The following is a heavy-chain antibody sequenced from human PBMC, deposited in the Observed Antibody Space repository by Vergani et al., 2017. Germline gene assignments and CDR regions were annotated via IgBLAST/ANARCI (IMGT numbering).Heavy chain of an antibody. V-gene: IGHV3-74*03. CDR3: VRTEYCTGIACNTRFDS. Sequence: EVQLVESGGGSVQSGGSLRLSCVASGFSFNTYWMHWVRQVPGKGLMWVARIDEYGNRATYGDFETGRFTISRDNAKNTVFLQMNNLRADDAGVYCCVRTEYCTGIACNTRFDSWGQGALVTVSS. CDR1: GFSFNTYW. J-gene: IGHJ5*01. CDR2: IDEYGNRA. D-gene: IGHD2-8*02.